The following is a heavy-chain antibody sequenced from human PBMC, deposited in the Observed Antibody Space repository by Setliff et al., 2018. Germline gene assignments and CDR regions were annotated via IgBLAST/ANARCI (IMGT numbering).Heavy chain of an antibody. J-gene: IGHJ5*02. CDR3: ARAQFARFDP. V-gene: IGHV3-48*01. Sequence: PGGSLRLSCAASGFTFSDYSMNWVRQAPGKGLEWVSYISSSSSTIYYADSVKGRFSISRDNAKTSLFLQMNRLIAEDTAVYYFARAQFARFDPWGQGTLVTVSS. CDR1: GFTFSDYS. CDR2: ISSSSSTI.